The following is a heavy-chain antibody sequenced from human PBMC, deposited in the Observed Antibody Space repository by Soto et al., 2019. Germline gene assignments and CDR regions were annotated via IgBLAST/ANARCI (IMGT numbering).Heavy chain of an antibody. D-gene: IGHD5-12*01. CDR1: GFTFSSYG. Sequence: QVQLVESGGGVVQPGRSLRLSCAASGFTFSSYGMHWVRQAPVKGLEWVAVIWYDGSNKYYADSVKGRFTISRDNSKNTLYLQMNSLRAEDTAVYYCARDSGGYDTWYFDLWGRGTLVTVSS. CDR3: ARDSGGYDTWYFDL. J-gene: IGHJ2*01. V-gene: IGHV3-33*01. CDR2: IWYDGSNK.